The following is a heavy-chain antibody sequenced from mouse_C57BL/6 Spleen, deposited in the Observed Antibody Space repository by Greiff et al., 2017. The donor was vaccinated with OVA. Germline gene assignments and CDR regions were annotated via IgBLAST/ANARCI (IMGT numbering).Heavy chain of an antibody. D-gene: IGHD1-1*01. J-gene: IGHJ1*03. CDR1: GYTFTSYW. Sequence: LKQPGTELVKPGASVKLSCKASGYTFTSYWMHWVKQRPGQGLEWIGNINPSNGGTNYNEKFKSKATLTVDKSSSTAYMQLSSLTSEDSAVYYCARSRITTVVADWYFDVWGTGTTVTVSS. CDR3: ARSRITTVVADWYFDV. V-gene: IGHV1-53*01. CDR2: INPSNGGT.